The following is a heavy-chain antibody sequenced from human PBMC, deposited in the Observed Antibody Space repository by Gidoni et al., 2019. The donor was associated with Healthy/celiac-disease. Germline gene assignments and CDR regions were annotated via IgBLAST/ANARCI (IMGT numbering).Heavy chain of an antibody. D-gene: IGHD6-19*01. J-gene: IGHJ4*02. CDR1: GFTFSSYA. CDR2: ISYDGSNK. Sequence: QVQLVESGGGVVQPGRSLRLSCAASGFTFSSYAMHWVRQAPGKGLEWVAVISYDGSNKYYADSVKGRFTISRDNSKNTLYLQMNSLRAEDTAVYYCARSEQWLVMGGSFDYWGQGTLVTVSS. CDR3: ARSEQWLVMGGSFDY. V-gene: IGHV3-30*01.